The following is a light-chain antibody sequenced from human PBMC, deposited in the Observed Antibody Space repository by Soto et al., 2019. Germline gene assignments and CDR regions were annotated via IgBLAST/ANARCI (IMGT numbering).Light chain of an antibody. V-gene: IGKV3-20*01. CDR2: GAS. Sequence: ETVSTQSPVTLSLSPGARATLSCMARQSVSSSNLAWYQQKPGQAPRLLIYGASSRATGIPDRFSGSGSGTDFTLTISRLEPEDFAVYYCQQYGVSQGPFGGGTKVDIK. CDR1: QSVSSSN. J-gene: IGKJ4*01. CDR3: QQYGVSQGP.